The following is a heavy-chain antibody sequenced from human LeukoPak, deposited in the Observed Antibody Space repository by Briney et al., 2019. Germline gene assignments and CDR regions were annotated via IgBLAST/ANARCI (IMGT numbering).Heavy chain of an antibody. CDR3: ARDLYYDSSGYLYY. CDR2: IIPIFGTA. V-gene: IGHV1-69*01. J-gene: IGHJ4*02. Sequence: SVKVSCKASGGTFTIYAISWVRQAPGQGLEWMGGIIPIFGTANYAQKFQGRVTITADESTSTAYMELSSLRSEDTAVYYCARDLYYDSSGYLYYWGQGTLVTVSS. D-gene: IGHD3-22*01. CDR1: GGTFTIYA.